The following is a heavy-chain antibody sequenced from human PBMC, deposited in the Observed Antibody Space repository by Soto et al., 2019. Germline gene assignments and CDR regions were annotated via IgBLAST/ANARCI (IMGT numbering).Heavy chain of an antibody. D-gene: IGHD4-4*01. CDR1: GGSISSPSYY. J-gene: IGHJ5*02. Sequence: QLQLQESGPGLVKPSENLSLTCSVSGGSISSPSYYWGWIRQPPGKGLEWIGSIYYNGTSYFNPSLKSRVSMSVDTSKHQFSLKLGSVTAADTAIYYCARWRHDYNDQKWFDPWGRGTLVVVSS. V-gene: IGHV4-39*07. CDR3: ARWRHDYNDQKWFDP. CDR2: IYYNGTS.